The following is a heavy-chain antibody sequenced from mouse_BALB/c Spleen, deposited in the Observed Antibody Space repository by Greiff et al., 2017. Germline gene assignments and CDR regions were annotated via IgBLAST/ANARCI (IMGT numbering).Heavy chain of an antibody. J-gene: IGHJ2*01. V-gene: IGHV14-4*02. Sequence: EVQLQESGPGLVGSGASVKLSCTVSGFNLKDYCIHWVRQRPEKGLEWMGWIEPENGNTDYAPKFQGKATMTADTSSNTAYLQLSSLTSEETAVYYCNYGPWGQGTTLTVSS. D-gene: IGHD1-1*02. CDR1: GFNLKDYC. CDR2: IEPENGNT. CDR3: NYGP.